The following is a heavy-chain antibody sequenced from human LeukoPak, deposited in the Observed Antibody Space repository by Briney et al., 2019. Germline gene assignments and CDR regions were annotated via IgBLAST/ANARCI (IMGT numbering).Heavy chain of an antibody. D-gene: IGHD3-3*01. CDR1: GFTFSSYW. V-gene: IGHV3-7*01. CDR3: ARDFAHSDFWSGKYYFDY. J-gene: IGHJ4*02. Sequence: GGSLRLSWAASGFTFSSYWMSWVRQAPGKGLEWVANIKQDGSEKYYVDSVKGRFTISRDNAKNSLYLQMNSLRAEDTAVYYCARDFAHSDFWSGKYYFDYWGQGTLVTVSS. CDR2: IKQDGSEK.